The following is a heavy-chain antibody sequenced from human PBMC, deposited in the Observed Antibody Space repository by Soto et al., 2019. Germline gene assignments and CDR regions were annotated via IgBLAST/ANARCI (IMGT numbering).Heavy chain of an antibody. Sequence: PSETLSLTCTVSGGSISSSSYYWGWIRQPPGKGLEWIGSIYYSGSTYYNPSLKSRVTISVDTSKNQLSLKLSSVTAADTAVYYCASHLYSSSLQLTLNWFDPWGQGTLVTVSS. D-gene: IGHD6-13*01. V-gene: IGHV4-39*01. J-gene: IGHJ5*02. CDR3: ASHLYSSSLQLTLNWFDP. CDR1: GGSISSSSYY. CDR2: IYYSGST.